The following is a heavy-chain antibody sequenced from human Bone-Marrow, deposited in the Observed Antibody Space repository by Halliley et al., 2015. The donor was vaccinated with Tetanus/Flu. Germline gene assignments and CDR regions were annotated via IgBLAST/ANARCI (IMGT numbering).Heavy chain of an antibody. CDR3: ARRDSSSWYAWFAP. CDR2: IEYRGDT. Sequence: QWIGNIEYRGDTSYNPSLKSRVTISVDPSKNQFSLKLTSVPSADSAVYYCARRDSSSWYAWFAPWGPGTRVTVSS. V-gene: IGHV4-39*01. D-gene: IGHD6-13*01. J-gene: IGHJ5*02.